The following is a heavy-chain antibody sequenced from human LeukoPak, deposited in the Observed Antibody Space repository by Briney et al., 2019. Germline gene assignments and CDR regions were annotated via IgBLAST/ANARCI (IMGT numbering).Heavy chain of an antibody. Sequence: GGSLRLSCAASGFTFSTYSMNWVRQAPGKGLEWVSYISSSSSTIYYADSLKDRFTISRDNAKNSLYLQMNSLRAEDTAVYYCARLHLSKWLLTYEDGDYWGQGTLVTVS. CDR1: GFTFSTYS. D-gene: IGHD3-22*01. J-gene: IGHJ4*02. CDR2: ISSSSSTI. CDR3: ARLHLSKWLLTYEDGDY. V-gene: IGHV3-48*01.